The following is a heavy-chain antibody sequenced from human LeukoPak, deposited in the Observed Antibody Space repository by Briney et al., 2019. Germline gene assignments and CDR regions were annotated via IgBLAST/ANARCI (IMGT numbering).Heavy chain of an antibody. CDR3: ARNHDYYFGMDV. J-gene: IGHJ6*02. Sequence: PGGSLRLSCAASGFTFSRNWMHWVRQAPGKGQVWVSRINGDGSNTNYADSVEGRFTVSRDNAKNTLYLQLNSLRAEDTAVYYCARNHDYYFGMDVWGQGTTVTVSS. CDR1: GFTFSRNW. V-gene: IGHV3-74*01. CDR2: INGDGSNT. D-gene: IGHD1-14*01.